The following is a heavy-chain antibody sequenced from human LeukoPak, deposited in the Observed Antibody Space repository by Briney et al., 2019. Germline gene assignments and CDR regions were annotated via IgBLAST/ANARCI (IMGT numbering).Heavy chain of an antibody. D-gene: IGHD6-19*01. Sequence: SETLSLTCTASGGSISSYYWSWIRQPAGKGLEWIGRIYTSGSTNYNPSLKSRVTISVDKSKNQFPLKLSSVTAADTAVYYCARETSSGWYDYWGQGTLVTVSS. V-gene: IGHV4-4*07. CDR1: GGSISSYY. CDR2: IYTSGST. J-gene: IGHJ4*02. CDR3: ARETSSGWYDY.